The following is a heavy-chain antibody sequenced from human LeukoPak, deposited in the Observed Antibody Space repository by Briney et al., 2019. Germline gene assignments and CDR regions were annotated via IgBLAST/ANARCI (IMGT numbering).Heavy chain of an antibody. CDR3: ARGRFSRHYYDSSGYYPWYFDY. V-gene: IGHV4-59*01. CDR1: GGSISSYY. Sequence: PSETLSLTCTVSGGSISSYYWSWIRQPPGKGLEWIGYIYYSGSTNYNPSLKSRVTISVDTSKNQFSLKLSSVTAADTAVYYCARGRFSRHYYDSSGYYPWYFDYWGQGTLVTVSS. D-gene: IGHD3-22*01. CDR2: IYYSGST. J-gene: IGHJ4*02.